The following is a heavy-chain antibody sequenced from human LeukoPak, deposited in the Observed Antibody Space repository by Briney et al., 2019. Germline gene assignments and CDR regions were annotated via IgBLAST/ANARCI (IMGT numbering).Heavy chain of an antibody. CDR3: ARDQRGYDSSGYWDYYFDY. V-gene: IGHV4-34*01. J-gene: IGHJ4*02. D-gene: IGHD3-22*01. CDR2: INHSGST. CDR1: GGSFSGYY. Sequence: SETLSLTCAVYGGSFSGYYWSWIRQPPGKGLEWIREINHSGSTNYNPSLKSRVTISVDTSKNQFSLKLSSVTAADTAVYYCARDQRGYDSSGYWDYYFDYWGQGTLVTVSS.